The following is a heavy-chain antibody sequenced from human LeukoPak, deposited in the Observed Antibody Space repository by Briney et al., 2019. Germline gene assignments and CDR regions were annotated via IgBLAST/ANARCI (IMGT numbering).Heavy chain of an antibody. CDR3: ARDSLADYYDSSGYYPRY. V-gene: IGHV1-2*02. J-gene: IGHJ4*02. D-gene: IGHD3-22*01. Sequence: VASVKVSCKASGYTFTGYYMHWVRQAPGQGLEWMGWINPNSGGTNYAQKFQGRVTMTRDTSISTAYMELSRLRSDDTAVYYCARDSLADYYDSSGYYPRYWGQGTLVTVSS. CDR2: INPNSGGT. CDR1: GYTFTGYY.